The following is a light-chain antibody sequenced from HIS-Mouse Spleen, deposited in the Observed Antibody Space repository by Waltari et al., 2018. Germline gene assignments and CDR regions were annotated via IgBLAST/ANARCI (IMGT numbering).Light chain of an antibody. Sequence: QSALTQPASVSGSPGQSITIPCTGTSSDVGGYNYASCYQQHPGKAPKLMIYDVSNRPSGVSNRFSGSKSGNTASLTISGLQAEDEADYYCSSYTSSSTLCVFGTGTKVTVL. CDR2: DVS. V-gene: IGLV2-14*03. CDR1: SSDVGGYNY. CDR3: SSYTSSSTLCV. J-gene: IGLJ1*01.